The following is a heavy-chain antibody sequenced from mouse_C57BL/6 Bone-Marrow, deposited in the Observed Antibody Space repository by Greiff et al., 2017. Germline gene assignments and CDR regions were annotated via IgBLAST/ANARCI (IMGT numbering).Heavy chain of an antibody. Sequence: QVQLKQSGPGLVQPSQSLSITCTVSGFSLTSSGVHWVRQSPGKGLEWLGVIWRGGSTDYNAAFMSRLSITKNNSKSKVFFTMNSLQADDTAIYYCDKTLLITTVVATRDYAMDYWGQGTSVTVSS. V-gene: IGHV2-5*01. D-gene: IGHD1-1*01. CDR1: GFSLTSSG. CDR2: IWRGGST. J-gene: IGHJ4*01. CDR3: DKTLLITTVVATRDYAMDY.